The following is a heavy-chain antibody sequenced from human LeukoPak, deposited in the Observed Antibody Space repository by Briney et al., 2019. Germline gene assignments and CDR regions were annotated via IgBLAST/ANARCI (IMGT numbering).Heavy chain of an antibody. D-gene: IGHD6-19*01. J-gene: IGHJ4*02. Sequence: GASVKVSCKASGYTLNTYGVSWVRQAPGQGLEWMGWISGYNGKTDFAQKLQGRLTMTTDASTNTAYMELRSLTSDDTAADYCARDRDSIAVAGSPRYFDYWGQGTLVTVSS. CDR3: ARDRDSIAVAGSPRYFDY. CDR1: GYTLNTYG. CDR2: ISGYNGKT. V-gene: IGHV1-18*01.